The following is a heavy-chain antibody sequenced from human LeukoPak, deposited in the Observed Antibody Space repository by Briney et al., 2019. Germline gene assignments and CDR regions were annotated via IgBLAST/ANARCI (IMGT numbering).Heavy chain of an antibody. V-gene: IGHV1-69*04. Sequence: GASVKVSCKASGGTFSSNVISWVRQAPGQGLEWMGRIIPIIGTPDYAQKFQGRVTITAGKSTNTAYMELTSLKSDDTAVYYCARAGGSSWFVSLYYWGQGTLVTVSS. CDR2: IIPIIGTP. CDR1: GGTFSSNV. D-gene: IGHD6-13*01. J-gene: IGHJ4*02. CDR3: ARAGGSSWFVSLYY.